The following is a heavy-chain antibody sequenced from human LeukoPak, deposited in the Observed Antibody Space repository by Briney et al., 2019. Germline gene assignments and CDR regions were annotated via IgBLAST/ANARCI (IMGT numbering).Heavy chain of an antibody. CDR2: VSNDGYST. Sequence: GGSLRLSCAASGFTFRAYGMTWVRQAPGKGLEWISAVSNDGYSTVYADSVKGRFTTSRDNSKNTLYLQMNSLRAEDTAVYYCAGRGIAHSWGQGTLVTVSS. D-gene: IGHD6-13*01. V-gene: IGHV3-23*01. CDR3: AGRGIAHS. J-gene: IGHJ5*02. CDR1: GFTFRAYG.